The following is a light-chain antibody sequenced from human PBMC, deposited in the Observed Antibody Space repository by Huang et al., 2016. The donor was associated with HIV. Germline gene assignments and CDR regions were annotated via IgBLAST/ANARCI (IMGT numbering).Light chain of an antibody. CDR2: GAS. V-gene: IGKV3-20*01. Sequence: EIVLTQSPGPLSLSPGERATLSCRASRTTSSSYLAWFQQKPGQAPRRLIDGASSRATGVPDRFSGSGSGTDFTLTISRLEPEDFAVYYCQQYAGSVWTFGQGTKVEIK. CDR3: QQYAGSVWT. J-gene: IGKJ1*01. CDR1: RTTSSSY.